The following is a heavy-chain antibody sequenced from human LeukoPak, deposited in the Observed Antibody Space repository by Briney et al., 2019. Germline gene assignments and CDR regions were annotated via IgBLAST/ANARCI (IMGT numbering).Heavy chain of an antibody. J-gene: IGHJ5*02. CDR2: IYPGDSDT. CDR1: GSSFTSYW. Sequence: GASLKISRKGSGSSFTSYWIGWVRQLPGKGLEWMGIIYPGDSDTRYSPSFQGQVTISADKSISTAYLQWSSLKASDTAMYYCARLSGYCSSTSCYRLNWFDPWGQGTLVTVSS. CDR3: ARLSGYCSSTSCYRLNWFDP. V-gene: IGHV5-51*01. D-gene: IGHD2-2*01.